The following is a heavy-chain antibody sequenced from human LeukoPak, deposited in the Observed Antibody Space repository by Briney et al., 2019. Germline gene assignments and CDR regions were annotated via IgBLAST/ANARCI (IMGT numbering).Heavy chain of an antibody. V-gene: IGHV4-39*01. Sequence: SETLSLTCTVSGASISRSNYYWAWIRQPPGKGLEWIGSIDYSGTTYFNPSLKSRVTMSVDTSKNQFSLKLTSVTAADTAVYFCARQIVVVSAFYSWGQVTLVTVSS. CDR3: ARQIVVVSAFYS. J-gene: IGHJ4*02. CDR1: GASISRSNYY. D-gene: IGHD2-15*01. CDR2: IDYSGTT.